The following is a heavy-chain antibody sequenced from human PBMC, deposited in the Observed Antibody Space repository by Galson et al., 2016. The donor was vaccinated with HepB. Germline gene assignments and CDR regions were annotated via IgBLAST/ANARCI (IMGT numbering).Heavy chain of an antibody. D-gene: IGHD2-8*01. CDR1: GGSFRGSY. CDR3: ARGRLDCSNGVCYTPGFAY. CDR2: INESGVT. Sequence: SETLSLTCAVYGGSFRGSYWSWIRQPPGKGLEWIAEINESGVTNYNPSLKRRVTMSVDRIKSQFSLKLGSLTAADTAVYYCARGRLDCSNGVCYTPGFAYWGRGTLVTVSS. J-gene: IGHJ4*02. V-gene: IGHV4-34*01.